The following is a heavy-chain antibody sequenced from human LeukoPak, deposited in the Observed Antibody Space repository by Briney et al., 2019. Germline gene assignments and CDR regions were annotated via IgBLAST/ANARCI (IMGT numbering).Heavy chain of an antibody. Sequence: KISCKGSGYSFTSYGISWVRQAPGQGLEWMGWISAYNGNTNYAQKLQGRVTMTTDTSTSTAYMELRSLRSDDTAVYYCARITGANPDIWGQGTMVTVSS. CDR1: GYSFTSYG. J-gene: IGHJ3*02. V-gene: IGHV1-18*01. D-gene: IGHD1-7*01. CDR2: ISAYNGNT. CDR3: ARITGANPDI.